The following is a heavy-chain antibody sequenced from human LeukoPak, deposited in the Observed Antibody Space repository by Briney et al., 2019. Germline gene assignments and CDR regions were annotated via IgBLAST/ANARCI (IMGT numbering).Heavy chain of an antibody. D-gene: IGHD1-26*01. J-gene: IGHJ6*02. CDR2: ISSGGSTI. Sequence: GGSLRLSCAASGFTFSSYSMNWVRQAPGKGLEWVSYISSGGSTIYYADSVKGRFTISRDNAKNSLYVQMNSLRDEDTAVYYCARGHPRDPRGYYNGTDVWGQGTTVTVSS. CDR3: ARGHPRDPRGYYNGTDV. V-gene: IGHV3-48*02. CDR1: GFTFSSYS.